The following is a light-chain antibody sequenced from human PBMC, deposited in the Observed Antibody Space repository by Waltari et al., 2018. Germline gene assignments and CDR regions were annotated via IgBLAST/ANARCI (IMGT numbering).Light chain of an antibody. CDR1: SSNFGAGYD. Sequence: QSVLTQPPSVSGAPGQRVTISCTGSSSNFGAGYDVHWYQQLPGTAPKLLIYENNKRPSGVPDRVSGSKSGTSASLAITGLQAEDEADYYYQSYDSRLSGSLFGGGTKLTVL. J-gene: IGLJ2*01. CDR3: QSYDSRLSGSL. CDR2: ENN. V-gene: IGLV1-40*01.